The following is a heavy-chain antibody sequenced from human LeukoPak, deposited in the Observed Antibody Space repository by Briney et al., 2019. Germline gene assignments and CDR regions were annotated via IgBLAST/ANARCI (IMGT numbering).Heavy chain of an antibody. V-gene: IGHV3-30*18. D-gene: IGHD2-2*01. Sequence: GRSLRLSCAASGFTFSSYGMHWVRQAPGKGLEWVAVISYDGSNKYYADSVKGRFAISRDNSKNTLYLQMNSLRAEDTAVYYCAKSDTPAWYRYYYYGMDVWGQGTTVTVSS. CDR1: GFTFSSYG. J-gene: IGHJ6*02. CDR2: ISYDGSNK. CDR3: AKSDTPAWYRYYYYGMDV.